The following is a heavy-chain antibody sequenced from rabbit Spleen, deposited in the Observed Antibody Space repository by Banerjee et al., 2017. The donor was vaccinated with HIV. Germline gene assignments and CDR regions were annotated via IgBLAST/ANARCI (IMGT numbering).Heavy chain of an antibody. CDR2: IYPITETT. Sequence: LEESGGDLVKPGASLTLTCTASGFSFSSSDYMCWVRQAPGKGLEWIGIIYPITETTYYANWVNGRFTISSDNAQNTVDLHMNSLTAADTATYFCAREDVGGSVSLWGPGTLVTVS. J-gene: IGHJ4*01. D-gene: IGHD1-1*01. CDR1: GFSFSSSDY. CDR3: AREDVGGSVSL. V-gene: IGHV1S40*01.